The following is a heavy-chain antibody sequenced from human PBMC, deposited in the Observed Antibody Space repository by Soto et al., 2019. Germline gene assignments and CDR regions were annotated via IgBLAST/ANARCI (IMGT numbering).Heavy chain of an antibody. CDR3: ARPSRAGSVYLNWFDP. Sequence: SGTLSLTFTVSGGAISSSSYYWCWILQPPGKGLEWIGSIYYSGSTYYNPSLKSRVTISVDTSKNQFSLKLSSVTAADTAVYYCARPSRAGSVYLNWFDPWGQGTLVTVSS. V-gene: IGHV4-39*01. CDR1: GGAISSSSYY. D-gene: IGHD3-10*01. J-gene: IGHJ5*02. CDR2: IYYSGST.